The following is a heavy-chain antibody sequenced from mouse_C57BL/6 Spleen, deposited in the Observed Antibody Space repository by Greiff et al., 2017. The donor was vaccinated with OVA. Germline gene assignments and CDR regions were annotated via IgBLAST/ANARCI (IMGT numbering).Heavy chain of an antibody. Sequence: VQLQQSGPELVKPGASVKMSCKASGYTFTDYNMHWVKQSHGKSLEWIGYINPNNGGTSYNQKFKGKATLTVNKSSSTAYMELRSLTSEDSAVYYCARWYGSRWYFDVWGTGTTVTVSS. CDR2: INPNNGGT. J-gene: IGHJ1*03. CDR3: ARWYGSRWYFDV. D-gene: IGHD1-1*01. CDR1: GYTFTDYN. V-gene: IGHV1-22*01.